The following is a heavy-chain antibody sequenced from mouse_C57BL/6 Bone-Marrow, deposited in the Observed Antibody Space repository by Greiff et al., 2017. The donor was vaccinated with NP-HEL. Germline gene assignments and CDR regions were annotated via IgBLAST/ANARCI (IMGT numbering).Heavy chain of an antibody. CDR3: ARKGGGYDY. CDR1: GYTFTGYW. CDR2: ILTGSGST. V-gene: IGHV1-9*01. Sequence: QVQLQQSGAELMKPGASVKLSCKATGYTFTGYWIEWVKQRPGHGLEWIGEILTGSGSTNYNEKLKGKATFTADTSSTTAYMQLSSLTTEDAAIYYCARKGGGYDYWGQGTTLTVSS. D-gene: IGHD2-2*01. J-gene: IGHJ2*01.